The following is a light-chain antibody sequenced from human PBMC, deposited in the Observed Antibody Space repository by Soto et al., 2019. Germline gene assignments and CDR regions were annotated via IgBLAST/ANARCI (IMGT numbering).Light chain of an antibody. J-gene: IGKJ4*01. V-gene: IGKV1-39*01. Sequence: DIQMTQSPPSLSASVGDRVTITCRASETITDFLNWYQLKPGKAPKLLIYSASNLQPGVPSRFSGSGYGTDFTLTLSGLQHEDSATYYCQQNFSPFFTFGAGNKVEV. CDR1: ETITDF. CDR3: QQNFSPFFT. CDR2: SAS.